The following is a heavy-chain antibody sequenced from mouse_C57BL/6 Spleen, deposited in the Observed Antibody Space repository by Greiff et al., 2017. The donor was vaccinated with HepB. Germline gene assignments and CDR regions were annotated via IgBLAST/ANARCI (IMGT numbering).Heavy chain of an antibody. J-gene: IGHJ4*01. CDR1: GFTFSSYA. CDR2: ISSGGDYI. D-gene: IGHD1-1*01. CDR3: TRELRQGYAMDY. V-gene: IGHV5-9-1*02. Sequence: DVMLVESGEGLVKPGGSLKLSCAASGFTFSSYAMSWVRQTPEKRLEWVAYISSGGDYIYYADTVKGRFTISRDNARNTLYLQMSSLKSEDTAMYYCTRELRQGYAMDYWGQGTSVTVSS.